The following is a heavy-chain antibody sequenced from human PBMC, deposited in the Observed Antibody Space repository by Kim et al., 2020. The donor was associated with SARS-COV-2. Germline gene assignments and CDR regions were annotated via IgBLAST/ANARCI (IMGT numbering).Heavy chain of an antibody. J-gene: IGHJ3*02. V-gene: IGHV3-9*01. CDR3: AKDITRLGDAFDI. Sequence: YADCVKDRFTISRDNAKNSLYLQMNSLRAEDTALYYCAKDITRLGDAFDIWGQGTMVTVSS. D-gene: IGHD3-16*01.